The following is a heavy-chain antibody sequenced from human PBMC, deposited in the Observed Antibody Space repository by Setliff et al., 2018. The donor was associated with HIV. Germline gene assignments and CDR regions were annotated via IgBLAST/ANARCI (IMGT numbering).Heavy chain of an antibody. J-gene: IGHJ4*02. CDR3: ARVRADSSGYYRGVGEYYFDY. CDR1: GYTFSNYG. D-gene: IGHD3-22*01. CDR2: ISAHNDNT. V-gene: IGHV1-18*01. Sequence: ASVKVSCKVSGYTFSNYGISWVRQAPGQGPEWMGWISAHNDNTNYGQKFQDRVTMTTDTATSTAYMELRSLGSEDTAVYYCARVRADSSGYYRGVGEYYFDYWGQGTLVTVSS.